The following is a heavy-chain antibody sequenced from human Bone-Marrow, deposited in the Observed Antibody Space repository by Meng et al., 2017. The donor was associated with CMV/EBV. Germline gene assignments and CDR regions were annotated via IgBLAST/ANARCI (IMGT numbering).Heavy chain of an antibody. CDR3: ARISSSDYDFWSGYYIGAYYYYGMDV. CDR1: GGSISSYY. J-gene: IGHJ6*02. D-gene: IGHD3-3*01. CDR2: IYYSGST. V-gene: IGHV4-59*08. Sequence: SETLSLTCTVSGGSISSYYWSWIRQPPGKGLEWIGYIYYSGSTNYNPSLKSRVTISVDTSKNQFSLKLSSVTAADTAVYYCARISSSDYDFWSGYYIGAYYYYGMDVWGQGTTVTVSS.